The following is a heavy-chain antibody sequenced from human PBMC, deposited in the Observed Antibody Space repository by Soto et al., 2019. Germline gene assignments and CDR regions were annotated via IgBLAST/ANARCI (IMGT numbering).Heavy chain of an antibody. CDR3: AGRSPKRAAARPPLDY. Sequence: QVQLQESGPGLVKPSGTLSLTCAVSGGSISSSNWWSWVRQPPGKGLEWIGEIYHSGRTNYNPSLKSRVTISVDKSKNQFSLKLSSVTAADTAVYYCAGRSPKRAAARPPLDYWGQGTLVTVSS. D-gene: IGHD6-13*01. CDR2: IYHSGRT. V-gene: IGHV4-4*02. J-gene: IGHJ4*02. CDR1: GGSISSSNW.